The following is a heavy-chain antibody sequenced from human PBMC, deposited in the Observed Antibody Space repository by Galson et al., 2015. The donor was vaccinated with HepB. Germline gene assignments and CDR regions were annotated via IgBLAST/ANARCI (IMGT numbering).Heavy chain of an antibody. J-gene: IGHJ4*02. CDR1: GFTFSSYC. V-gene: IGHV3-7*03. CDR2: IKQDGSEK. CDR3: ARGSLSGSFWGEFGYYFDY. D-gene: IGHD3-16*01. Sequence: SLRLSCAASGFTFSSYCMSWVRQAPGKGLEWVANIKQDGSEKYYVDSVKGRFTISRDNAKNSLYLQMNSLRAEDTAVYYCARGSLSGSFWGEFGYYFDYWGQGTLVTVSS.